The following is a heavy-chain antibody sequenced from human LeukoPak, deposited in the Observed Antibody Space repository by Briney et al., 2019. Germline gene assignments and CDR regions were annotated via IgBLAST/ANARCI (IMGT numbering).Heavy chain of an antibody. Sequence: GASVKVSCKASGGTFISYAISWVRQAPGQGLEWMGIINPSGSSTSYAQKFQGRVTMTRDTSTSTVYMELSSLRSEDTAVYYCAKSGSLILGAFDIWGQGTMVTVSS. CDR2: INPSGSST. J-gene: IGHJ3*02. V-gene: IGHV1-46*01. D-gene: IGHD1-26*01. CDR3: AKSGSLILGAFDI. CDR1: GGTFISYA.